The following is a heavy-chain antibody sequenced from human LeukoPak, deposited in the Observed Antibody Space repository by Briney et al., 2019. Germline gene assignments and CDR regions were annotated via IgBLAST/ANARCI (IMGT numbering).Heavy chain of an antibody. J-gene: IGHJ4*02. CDR1: GYTFTGYY. CDR3: ARDPPGYDSSGYYGG. V-gene: IGHV1-2*06. CDR2: SNPNSAST. D-gene: IGHD3-22*01. Sequence: ASVKVSCKASGYTFTGYYMHWVRQGPGQGVEWRGRSNPNSASTNYAHKFQGSVTMTRDTSISTAYMELSRLRSADTAVYYCARDPPGYDSSGYYGGWGQGTLVTVSS.